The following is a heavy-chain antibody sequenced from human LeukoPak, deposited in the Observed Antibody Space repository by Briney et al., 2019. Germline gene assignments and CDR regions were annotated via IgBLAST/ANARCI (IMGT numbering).Heavy chain of an antibody. CDR1: GDSINSLDL. CDR3: AKHQDWVWTGLDY. CDR2: MYLSGTT. D-gene: IGHD3/OR15-3a*01. V-gene: IGHV4-4*02. J-gene: IGHJ4*02. Sequence: SGTLSLTCTVSGDSINSLDLWSWVRQPPGKGLEWIGEMYLSGTTHSNPSVKSRVTISIDKSKNQFFLNLSSVTAADTAVYYCAKHQDWVWTGLDYWGQGTLVTVSS.